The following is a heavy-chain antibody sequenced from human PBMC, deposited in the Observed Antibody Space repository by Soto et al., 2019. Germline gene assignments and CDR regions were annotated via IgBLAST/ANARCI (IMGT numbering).Heavy chain of an antibody. J-gene: IGHJ5*02. CDR3: ARVRVPIWFDP. CDR1: GGYFSGYY. V-gene: IGHV4-34*01. Sequence: SETRSLTCAVYGGYFSGYYWSWIRQPPGKGLEWIGEINHSGSTNYNPSLKSRVTISVDTSKNQFSLKLSSVTAADTAVYYCARVRVPIWFDPWGQGTLVTVSS. CDR2: INHSGST. D-gene: IGHD2-2*01.